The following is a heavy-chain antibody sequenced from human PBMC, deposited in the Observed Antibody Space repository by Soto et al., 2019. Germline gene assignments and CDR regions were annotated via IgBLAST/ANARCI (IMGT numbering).Heavy chain of an antibody. CDR3: ARGNTVYGNFDY. D-gene: IGHD5-12*01. CDR2: TSPAGSST. J-gene: IGHJ4*02. CDR1: GFTVTSYW. V-gene: IGHV3-74*01. Sequence: DVQLVESGGGIVQPGGSLRLSCAASGFTVTSYWMHWVRQAPGKGLVWVSRTSPAGSSTYYADFVRGRFTIAKDTAKNTLYLQINRLGAEDTAVYYCARGNTVYGNFDYWVQGTLVTVSS.